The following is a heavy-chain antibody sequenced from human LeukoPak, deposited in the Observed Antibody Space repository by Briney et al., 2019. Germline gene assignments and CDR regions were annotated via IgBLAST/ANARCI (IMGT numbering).Heavy chain of an antibody. CDR2: INWNGGST. CDR3: AIPQDYYDSSGYYPQGFDI. J-gene: IGHJ3*02. V-gene: IGHV3-20*04. D-gene: IGHD3-22*01. CDR1: GFTFDDYG. Sequence: GGSLRLSCAASGFTFDDYGMSWVRQAPGKGLEWVSCINWNGGSTGYADSVKGRFTISRDNAKNSLYLQMNSLRAEDTALYYCAIPQDYYDSSGYYPQGFDIWGQGTMVTVSS.